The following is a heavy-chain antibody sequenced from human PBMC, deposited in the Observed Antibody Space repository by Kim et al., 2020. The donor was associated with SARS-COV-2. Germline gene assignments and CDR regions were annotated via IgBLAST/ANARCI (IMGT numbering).Heavy chain of an antibody. Sequence: GGSLRLSCAASGFTFNDYAMHWVRQAPGKGLEWVAAIWYDGSNKYYGDSVRGRFTISRDNPKNTLYLHMNSLRAEDTAVYYCVKGSPYDHSSGYYALIDYWGQGTLVTVSS. J-gene: IGHJ4*02. CDR1: GFTFNDYA. CDR3: VKGSPYDHSSGYYALIDY. V-gene: IGHV3-33*06. D-gene: IGHD3-22*01. CDR2: IWYDGSNK.